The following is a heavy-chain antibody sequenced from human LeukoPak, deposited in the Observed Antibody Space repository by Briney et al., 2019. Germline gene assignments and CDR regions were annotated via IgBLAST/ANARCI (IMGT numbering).Heavy chain of an antibody. V-gene: IGHV4-4*07. CDR1: GGSISSYY. Sequence: KSSETLSLTCNVSGGSISSYYWTWIRQPAGKGLEWIGRIYTSGSSNYNPSVNYNPSLKSRVTMSVDTSKNQFSLKLSSVTAADTAVYYCARTTEGYCRSTSCYGFYYSYYMDVWGKGTTVTISS. J-gene: IGHJ6*03. CDR2: IYTSGSSNYNPSV. CDR3: ARTTEGYCRSTSCYGFYYSYYMDV. D-gene: IGHD2-2*01.